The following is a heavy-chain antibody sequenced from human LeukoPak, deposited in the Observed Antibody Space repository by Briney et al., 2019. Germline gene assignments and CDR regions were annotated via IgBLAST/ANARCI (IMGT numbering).Heavy chain of an antibody. J-gene: IGHJ6*02. D-gene: IGHD6-13*01. Sequence: PGRSLRLSCTASGFTFISYGMHWVRRAPGKGLEWVAVISYDGSNKYYADSVKGRFTIFRDNSNNTLYLQMNSLRAEDTAVYYCASIPYTSSWYGSHYYHNMDVWGQGTTVTVSS. CDR2: ISYDGSNK. CDR1: GFTFISYG. V-gene: IGHV3-30*03. CDR3: ASIPYTSSWYGSHYYHNMDV.